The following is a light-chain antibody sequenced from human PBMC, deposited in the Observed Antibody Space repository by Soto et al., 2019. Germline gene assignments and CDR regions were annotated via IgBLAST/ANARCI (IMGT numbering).Light chain of an antibody. CDR3: QQRSNCPQT. J-gene: IGKJ1*01. CDR2: SAS. Sequence: MVMTQCPGMLSLSLGQRATLCCRASQSVSSKLAWYQQRPGQAPRLLIYSASTRATGIPARFSGSGSGTEFTLTISSLEPEDFAVYYCQQRSNCPQTFGQGTKVDIK. CDR1: QSVSSK. V-gene: IGKV3-15*01.